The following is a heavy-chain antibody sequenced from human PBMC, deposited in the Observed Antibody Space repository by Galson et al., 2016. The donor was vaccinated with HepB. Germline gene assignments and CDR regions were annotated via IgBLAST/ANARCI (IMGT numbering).Heavy chain of an antibody. Sequence: SLRLSCAASGFAFSDYYMSWIRQAPGKGLEWISYIAGSSSTIYHSDSVKGRFTVSRDNAKNSLFLHMASLRAEDTALYFCAREGAWGKWYFDLWGRGSLVTVSS. CDR2: IAGSSSTI. CDR1: GFAFSDYY. CDR3: AREGAWGKWYFDL. J-gene: IGHJ2*01. D-gene: IGHD7-27*01. V-gene: IGHV3-11*01.